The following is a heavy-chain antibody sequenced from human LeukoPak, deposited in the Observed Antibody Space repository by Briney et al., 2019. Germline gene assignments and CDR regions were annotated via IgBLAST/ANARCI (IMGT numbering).Heavy chain of an antibody. Sequence: PSETLSLTCAVYGGSFSGYYWSWIRQPPGKGLEWIGEINHSGSTNYNPSLKSRVTISVGTSKNQFSLKLSSVTAADTAVYYCARLGYYYAVDPWGQGTLVTVSS. J-gene: IGHJ5*02. CDR2: INHSGST. CDR1: GGSFSGYY. D-gene: IGHD3-10*01. CDR3: ARLGYYYAVDP. V-gene: IGHV4-34*01.